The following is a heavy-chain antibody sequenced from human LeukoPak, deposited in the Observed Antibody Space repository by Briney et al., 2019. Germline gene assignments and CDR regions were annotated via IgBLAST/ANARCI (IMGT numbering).Heavy chain of an antibody. V-gene: IGHV3-48*01. CDR2: ISSGRRTI. CDR3: ARDPGIAAALAY. CDR1: GFTFSSYS. J-gene: IGHJ4*02. Sequence: GGSLRLSCVASGFTFSSYSINWVRQAPGKGLEWVSYISSGRRTIYYADSVKGRFTIPRDNAKNSLYLQMSSLRSEDTAVYYCARDPGIAAALAYWGQGTLVTVSS. D-gene: IGHD6-25*01.